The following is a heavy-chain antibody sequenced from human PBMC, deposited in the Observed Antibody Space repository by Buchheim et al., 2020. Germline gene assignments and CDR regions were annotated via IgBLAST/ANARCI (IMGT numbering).Heavy chain of an antibody. CDR1: GFTFSSYW. V-gene: IGHV3-7*01. J-gene: IGHJ4*02. Sequence: EVQLVESGGGLVQPGGSLRLSCAASGFTFSSYWISWVRQAPGKGLEWVANIKEDGSEKYYVDSVKGRFTISRDNAKSLLYLQMNSLRAEDTAVYYCARDRGWLQFDYWGQGTL. D-gene: IGHD6-19*01. CDR2: IKEDGSEK. CDR3: ARDRGWLQFDY.